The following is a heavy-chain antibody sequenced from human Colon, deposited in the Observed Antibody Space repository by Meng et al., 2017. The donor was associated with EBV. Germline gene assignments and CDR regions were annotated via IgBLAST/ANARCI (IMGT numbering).Heavy chain of an antibody. CDR1: GYTFSGDA. D-gene: IGHD2-8*02. CDR3: ATGGRPLWSH. CDR2: FNTANGNT. J-gene: IGHJ4*02. Sequence: QVQLLQSGAEVKKPGASVNVSCKASGYTFSGDAMHWLRQAPGQRPEWIGWFNTANGNTKYSQKFQGRVSITRDRSATTTNMELSSLTSEDTAVYYCATGGRPLWSHWGQGTLVTVS. V-gene: IGHV1-3*04.